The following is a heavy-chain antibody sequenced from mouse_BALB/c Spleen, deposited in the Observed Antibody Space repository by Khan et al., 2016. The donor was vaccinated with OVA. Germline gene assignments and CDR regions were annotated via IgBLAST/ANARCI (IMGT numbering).Heavy chain of an antibody. J-gene: IGHJ2*01. CDR2: ISGDSSTA. Sequence: EVELVESGGGLVQPGGSRKLSCVASGFTFTSFGMHWVRQAPEKGLEWVAYISGDSSTAYYTDRVKGRFTISRDNPKNTLFLQMTSLRSEDMAIYYCAGSYFYGDYFDQWGQGTTLTVSS. V-gene: IGHV5-17*02. CDR3: AGSYFYGDYFDQ. CDR1: GFTFTSFG. D-gene: IGHD1-1*01.